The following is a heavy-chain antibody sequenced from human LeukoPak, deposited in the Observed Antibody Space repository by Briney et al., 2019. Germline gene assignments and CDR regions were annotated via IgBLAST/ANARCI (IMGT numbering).Heavy chain of an antibody. CDR2: IYSGGST. Sequence: PGGSLTLSCAASGFTVSSNYMSWVRQAPGKGLEWVSVIYSGGSTYYADSVKGRFTISRDNSKKTLYLQMSSLTVDDTAVYYCARETYCSRGVCHDINRYFDFWGQGTLVTVSS. D-gene: IGHD2-21*01. J-gene: IGHJ4*02. CDR3: ARETYCSRGVCHDINRYFDF. V-gene: IGHV3-66*01. CDR1: GFTVSSNY.